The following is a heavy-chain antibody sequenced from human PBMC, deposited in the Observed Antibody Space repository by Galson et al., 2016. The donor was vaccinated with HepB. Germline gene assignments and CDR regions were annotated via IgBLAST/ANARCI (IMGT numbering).Heavy chain of an antibody. V-gene: IGHV4-4*02. CDR3: ARQKAVTGHFDY. CDR1: GGSIISTNW. D-gene: IGHD4-11*01. CDR2: IYHSGST. Sequence: EPLSLTCAVSGGSIISTNWWSWVRQPPGKGLEWIGEIYHSGSTNYNPSLESRVTISVDKSKNQFSLKLSSVTAADTAVYYCARQKAVTGHFDYWGQGTLVTVSS. J-gene: IGHJ4*02.